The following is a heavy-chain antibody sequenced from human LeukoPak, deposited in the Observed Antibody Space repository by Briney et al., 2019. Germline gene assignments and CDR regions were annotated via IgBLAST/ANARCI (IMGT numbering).Heavy chain of an antibody. CDR1: GGSISSGSYY. CDR3: ARERDGSGTQRGLDY. CDR2: IYTSGST. V-gene: IGHV4-61*02. D-gene: IGHD3-10*01. J-gene: IGHJ4*02. Sequence: PSQTLSLTCTVSGGSISSGSYYWSWIRQPAGKGLEWIGRIYTSGSTNYNPSLKSRVTISVDTSKNQFSLKLSSVTAADTAVYYCARERDGSGTQRGLDYWGQGTLVTVSS.